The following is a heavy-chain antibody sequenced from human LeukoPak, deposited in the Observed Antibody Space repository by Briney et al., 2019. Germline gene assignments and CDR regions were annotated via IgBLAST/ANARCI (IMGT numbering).Heavy chain of an antibody. CDR1: GFTFSSYA. CDR2: ISGSGGST. CDR3: AMLYSSSSIQRDY. J-gene: IGHJ4*02. V-gene: IGHV3-23*01. D-gene: IGHD6-6*01. Sequence: GGSLRLSCAASGFTFSSYAMRWVRQAPGKGLEWVSAISGSGGSTYYADSVKGRFTISRDNSKNTLYLQVNSLRAEDTAVYYCAMLYSSSSIQRDYWGQGTLVTVSS.